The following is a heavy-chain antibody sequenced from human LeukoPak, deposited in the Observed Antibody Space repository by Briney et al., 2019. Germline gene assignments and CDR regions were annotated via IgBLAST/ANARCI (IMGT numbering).Heavy chain of an antibody. CDR1: GFTFSSSA. Sequence: GGSLRLSCAASGFTFSSSAMSWVRQAPGKGLEWVANIKQDGSEKYYVDSVKGRFTISRDNAKNSLYLQMNSLRAEDTAVYYCARLSSSWFQGIYYFDYWGQGTLVTVSS. D-gene: IGHD6-13*01. CDR3: ARLSSSWFQGIYYFDY. V-gene: IGHV3-7*01. J-gene: IGHJ4*02. CDR2: IKQDGSEK.